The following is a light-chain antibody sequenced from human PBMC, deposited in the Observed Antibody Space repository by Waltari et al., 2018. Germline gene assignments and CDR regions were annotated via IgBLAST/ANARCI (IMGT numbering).Light chain of an antibody. CDR2: GAS. V-gene: IGKV1-16*02. Sequence: DIQMTRSPSSLSATVGHRVIITCRARQGIYNYLAWSQQKPGKAPNSLISGASTLQSGVSSNFSGGGSGTDFSLTINDLQPEDFATYYCQQYYFYPPTFGGGTRVE. CDR3: QQYYFYPPT. J-gene: IGKJ4*01. CDR1: QGIYNY.